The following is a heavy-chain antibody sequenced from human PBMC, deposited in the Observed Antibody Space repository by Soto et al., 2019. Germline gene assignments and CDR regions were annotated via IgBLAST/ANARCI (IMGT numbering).Heavy chain of an antibody. Sequence: EVLLVESGGGLVQPGGSLRLSCAASGLTVSNNYITWVRQAPGKGLEWVSLIYSGGNTYYADSVKGRFTISRDSSRNTVYLQMHSLRTEDTAVYYCPPGREQNFQWGQGTLVTVSS. J-gene: IGHJ4*02. CDR1: GLTVSNNY. CDR2: IYSGGNT. V-gene: IGHV3-66*01. CDR3: PPGREQNFQ. D-gene: IGHD1-26*01.